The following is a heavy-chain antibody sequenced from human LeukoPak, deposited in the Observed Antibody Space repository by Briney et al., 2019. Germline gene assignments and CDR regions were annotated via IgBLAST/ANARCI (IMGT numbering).Heavy chain of an antibody. V-gene: IGHV4-34*01. CDR1: GGSFSGYY. D-gene: IGHD1-20*01. CDR2: INHSGST. CDR3: AREALITGTTSFDY. Sequence: PSETLSLTCAVYGGSFSGYYWGWIRQPPGKGLEWIGEINHSGSTNFNPSLKSRVTISVDTAKNQVSLKLSSVTAADTAVYYCAREALITGTTSFDYWGQGTLVTVSS. J-gene: IGHJ4*02.